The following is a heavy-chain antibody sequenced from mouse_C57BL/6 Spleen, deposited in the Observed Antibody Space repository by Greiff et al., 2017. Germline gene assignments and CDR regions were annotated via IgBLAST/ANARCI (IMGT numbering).Heavy chain of an antibody. CDR1: GFTFSSYA. CDR2: ISSGGDYL. Sequence: EVQLVESGAGLVKPGGSLKLSCAASGFTFSSYAMSWVRQTPEKRLEWVAYISSGGDYLYYADSVKGGVTISRDNARNTLYLQMSSLKSEDTAMYYCTRDRMDDGYSYYAMDCWGQGASVTVSS. CDR3: TRDRMDDGYSYYAMDC. D-gene: IGHD2-3*01. V-gene: IGHV5-9-1*02. J-gene: IGHJ4*01.